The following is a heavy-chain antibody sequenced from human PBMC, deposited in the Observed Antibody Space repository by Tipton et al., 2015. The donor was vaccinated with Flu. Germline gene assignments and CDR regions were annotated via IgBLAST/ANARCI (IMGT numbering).Heavy chain of an antibody. CDR3: ARLRTTSGLLDI. Sequence: TLSLTCSVSGDSIGSAYYWAWIRQPPGKGLEWIGNTHKTGSTYFNPSLRSRVTFSVDTSKNQFSLRLASVTAADTAVYFCARLRTTSGLLDIWGQGTLVTVSS. CDR1: GDSIGSAYY. V-gene: IGHV4-38-2*01. D-gene: IGHD3/OR15-3a*01. J-gene: IGHJ4*02. CDR2: THKTGST.